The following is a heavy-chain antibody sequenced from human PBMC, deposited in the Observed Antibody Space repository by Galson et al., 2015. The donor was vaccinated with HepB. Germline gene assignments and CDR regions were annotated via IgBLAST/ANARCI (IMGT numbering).Heavy chain of an antibody. V-gene: IGHV1-69*04. D-gene: IGHD6-19*01. CDR2: IIPILGIA. J-gene: IGHJ4*02. CDR1: GGTFSSYA. CDR3: AKVAVAGTFDY. Sequence: SVKVSCKASGGTFSSYAISWVRQAPGQGLEWMGRIIPILGIANYAQKFQGRVTITADKSTSTAYMELSSLRSEDTAVYYCAKVAVAGTFDYWGQGTLVTVSS.